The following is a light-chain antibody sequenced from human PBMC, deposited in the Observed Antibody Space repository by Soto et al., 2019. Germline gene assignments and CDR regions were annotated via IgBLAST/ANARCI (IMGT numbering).Light chain of an antibody. V-gene: IGKV4-1*01. CDR2: WAS. CDR1: QSVLHSSNNKDY. Sequence: DIVMTQSPDSLAVSLGERATIYCKSSQSVLHSSNNKDYLAWYQQKPGQSPKLLIYWASTRESGVPDRFSGSGSATEFTLTISSLQAEDVEVYYCQQYYSTPFTFGRGTKVDIX. J-gene: IGKJ3*01. CDR3: QQYYSTPFT.